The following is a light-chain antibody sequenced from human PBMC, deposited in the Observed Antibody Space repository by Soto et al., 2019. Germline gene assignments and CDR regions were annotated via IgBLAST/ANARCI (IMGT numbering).Light chain of an antibody. V-gene: IGLV2-14*01. Sequence: QSALTQPASVSGSPGQSITLSCTGTSSDVGGLNFVSWYQQHPGKAPKLMIYDVGNRPSGVSNRFSGSKSGNTASLTISGLQAEDEADYYCSSDTSSSTLVVFGGGTKLTVL. CDR2: DVG. J-gene: IGLJ2*01. CDR3: SSDTSSSTLVV. CDR1: SSDVGGLNF.